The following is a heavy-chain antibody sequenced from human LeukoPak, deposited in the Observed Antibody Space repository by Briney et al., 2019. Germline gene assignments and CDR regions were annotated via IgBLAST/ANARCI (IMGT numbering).Heavy chain of an antibody. J-gene: IGHJ6*02. V-gene: IGHV3-30*18. CDR3: AKEGYYYDSSGYNYYYGMDV. D-gene: IGHD3-22*01. Sequence: GRSLRLSCAASGFTFSSYGMHWVRQAPGKGLEWVAVISYDGSNKYYADSVKGRFTISRDNSKNTLYLQMNSLRAEDTAVYYCAKEGYYYDSSGYNYYYGMDVWGQGTTVTVSS. CDR2: ISYDGSNK. CDR1: GFTFSSYG.